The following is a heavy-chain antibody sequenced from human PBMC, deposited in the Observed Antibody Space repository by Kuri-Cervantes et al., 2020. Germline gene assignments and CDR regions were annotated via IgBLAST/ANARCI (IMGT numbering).Heavy chain of an antibody. CDR3: AHRRGYQLLQGLSFDP. CDR1: GFSLSTSGVG. V-gene: IGHV2-5*01. CDR2: IYWNDDE. Sequence: SGPTLVKPTQTLTLTCTFSGFSLSTSGVGVGWIRQPPGKALEWLALIYWNDDERYSPSLKSRLTITKDTSKNQVVLTMTNMDPVDTATYYCAHRRGYQLLQGLSFDPWGQGTLVTVSS. J-gene: IGHJ5*02. D-gene: IGHD2-2*01.